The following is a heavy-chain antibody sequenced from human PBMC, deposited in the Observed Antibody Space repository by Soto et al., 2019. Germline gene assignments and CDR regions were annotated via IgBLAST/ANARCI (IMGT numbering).Heavy chain of an antibody. D-gene: IGHD6-19*01. CDR3: ARDLIVVTGSHFDF. CDR1: GDIVSNNSAA. V-gene: IGHV6-1*01. J-gene: IGHJ4*02. CDR2: TYYTSNWYN. Sequence: SQTLSLTCAISGDIVSNNSAAWNWIRQSPSRGLEWLGRTYYTSNWYNDYAVSVKSRITINADTSKNQFSLQLNSVTPEDTAVYYCARDLIVVTGSHFDFWGQGTLVTVSS.